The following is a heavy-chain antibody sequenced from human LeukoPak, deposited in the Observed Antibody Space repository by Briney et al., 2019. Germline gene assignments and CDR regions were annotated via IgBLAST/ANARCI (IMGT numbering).Heavy chain of an antibody. CDR3: ARRRVGYAFDI. D-gene: IGHD3-10*01. CDR1: GGSISSSSYY. V-gene: IGHV4-39*01. J-gene: IGHJ3*02. CDR2: IYYSGST. Sequence: SETLSLTCTVSGGSISSSSYYWGWIRQPTGKGLEWIGSIYYSGSTYYNPSLKSRVTISVDTSKNQFSLKLSSVTAADTAVYYCARRRVGYAFDIWGQGTMVTVSS.